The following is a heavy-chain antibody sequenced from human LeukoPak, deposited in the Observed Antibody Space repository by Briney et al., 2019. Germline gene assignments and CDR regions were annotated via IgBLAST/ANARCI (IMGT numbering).Heavy chain of an antibody. Sequence: PGGSLRLSRAASGFTFSSYWMSWVRQAPGKGLEWVANINQDVSETNYVDSVKGRFTISRDNAKNSLYLQMTSLRVEDTAVYYCARDRGYSSFDYWGQGTLDTVSS. D-gene: IGHD4-23*01. CDR1: GFTFSSYW. V-gene: IGHV3-7*01. CDR2: INQDVSET. CDR3: ARDRGYSSFDY. J-gene: IGHJ4*02.